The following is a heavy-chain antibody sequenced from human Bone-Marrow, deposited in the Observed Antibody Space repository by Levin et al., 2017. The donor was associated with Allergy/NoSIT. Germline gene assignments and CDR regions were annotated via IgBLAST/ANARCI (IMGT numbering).Heavy chain of an antibody. CDR2: IYHSGSS. CDR1: GDSISSGGYY. D-gene: IGHD5/OR15-5a*01. CDR3: ARVNVYRPYFYYGLDV. J-gene: IGHJ6*02. Sequence: LSQTLSLTCTVSGDSISSGGYYWSWIRQHPGKGLEWIGYIYHSGSSDYSPSLKSRLTIAIDTSKNQFSLQLTSVTAADTGVYYCARVNVYRPYFYYGLDVWGRGTTVTVSS. V-gene: IGHV4-31*03.